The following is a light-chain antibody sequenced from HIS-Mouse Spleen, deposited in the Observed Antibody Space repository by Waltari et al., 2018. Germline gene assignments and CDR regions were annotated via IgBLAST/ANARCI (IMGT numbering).Light chain of an antibody. Sequence: QSALTQPASVSGSPGQSITIACTGTSSDVGSYNLVSWYQQHPGKAPKLMIYEGSKRPSGVSSRFSGSKSGNTASLTISALQAEDEADYYCCSYAGSSTYYVFGTGTKVTVL. CDR3: CSYAGSSTYYV. V-gene: IGLV2-23*01. CDR1: SSDVGSYNL. J-gene: IGLJ1*01. CDR2: EGS.